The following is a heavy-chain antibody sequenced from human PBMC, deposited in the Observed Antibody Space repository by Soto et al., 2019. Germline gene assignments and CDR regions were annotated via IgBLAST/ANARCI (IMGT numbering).Heavy chain of an antibody. D-gene: IGHD3-3*01. CDR3: ARGTEDAYYAFWSGYPSVKSAFDI. J-gene: IGHJ3*02. CDR2: ISAYNGNT. V-gene: IGHV1-18*01. CDR1: GYTFTSYG. Sequence: ASVKVSCKASGYTFTSYGISWVRQAPGQGLEWMGWISAYNGNTNYAQKLQGRVTMTTDTSTSTAYMELRSLRSDDTAVYYCARGTEDAYYAFWSGYPSVKSAFDIWGRGTMVTVSS.